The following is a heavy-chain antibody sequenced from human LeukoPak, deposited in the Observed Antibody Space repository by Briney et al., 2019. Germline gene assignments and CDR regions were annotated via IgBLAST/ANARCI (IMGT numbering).Heavy chain of an antibody. CDR1: GFTFSSYG. J-gene: IGHJ4*02. V-gene: IGHV3-30*02. Sequence: GGSLRLSCAASGFTFSSYGMHWVRQAPGKGLEWVAVIYYDGSNEQYTDSVKGRFTISRDSSKNTLYLQMNSLRAEDTAVYYCVKQQLGYFDYWGQGTLVTVSS. D-gene: IGHD6-13*01. CDR2: IYYDGSNE. CDR3: VKQQLGYFDY.